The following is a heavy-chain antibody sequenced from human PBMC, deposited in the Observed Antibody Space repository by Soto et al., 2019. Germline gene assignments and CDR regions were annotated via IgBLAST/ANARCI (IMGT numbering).Heavy chain of an antibody. CDR3: AKDRSSSWAFDY. J-gene: IGHJ4*02. CDR2: ISHDGSSK. CDR1: GFTFNKYG. V-gene: IGHV3-30*18. Sequence: QVELVEVGGGVVQPGRSLRLSCAASGFTFNKYGMHWVRQAPGKGLEWVAVISHDGSSKDYADSVKGRFTVSRDNSKNTLYLVMNSLRDEDTAVYYCAKDRSSSWAFDYWGQGTLVTVSS. D-gene: IGHD6-13*01.